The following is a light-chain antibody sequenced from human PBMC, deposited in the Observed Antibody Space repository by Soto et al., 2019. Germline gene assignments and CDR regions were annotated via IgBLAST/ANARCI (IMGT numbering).Light chain of an antibody. Sequence: DIQMTQSPSSLSASVGDRVTITCQASQDISNYLNWYQQKPGKAPKLLIYDASNLETGVPSRFSGSGSATDFTFSLSSVQPEDIATYYCQQYDNLLITFGQGTRLEIK. V-gene: IGKV1-33*01. J-gene: IGKJ5*01. CDR1: QDISNY. CDR2: DAS. CDR3: QQYDNLLIT.